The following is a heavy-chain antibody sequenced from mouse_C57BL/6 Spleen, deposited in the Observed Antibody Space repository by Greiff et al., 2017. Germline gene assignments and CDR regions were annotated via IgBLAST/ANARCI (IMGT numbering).Heavy chain of an antibody. J-gene: IGHJ3*01. D-gene: IGHD3-1*01. V-gene: IGHV1-82*01. CDR3: ARLLTTGGFAY. Sequence: VQGVESGPELVKPGASVKISCKASGYAFSSSWMNWVKQRPGKGLEWIGRIYPGDGDTNYNGKFKGKATLTADKSSSTAYMQLSSLTSEDSAVYFCARLLTTGGFAYWGQGTLVTVSA. CDR2: IYPGDGDT. CDR1: GYAFSSSW.